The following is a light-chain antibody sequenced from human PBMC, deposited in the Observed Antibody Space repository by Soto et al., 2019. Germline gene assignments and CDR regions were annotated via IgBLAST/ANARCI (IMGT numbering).Light chain of an antibody. J-gene: IGLJ3*02. CDR2: RNN. CDR3: AAWDDSLSGVV. V-gene: IGLV1-47*01. CDR1: RSNIGSNY. Sequence: QSVLTQPPSAAGTPGQRVTISCSGSRSNIGSNYVYWYQQLPGTAPKLLIDRNNQRPSGVPDRFSGSKSGTSASLAISGLRSEDEADYYCAAWDDSLSGVVFGGGTKLTVL.